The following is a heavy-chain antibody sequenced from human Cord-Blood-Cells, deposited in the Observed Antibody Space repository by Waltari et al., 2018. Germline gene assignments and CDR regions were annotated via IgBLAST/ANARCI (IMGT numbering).Heavy chain of an antibody. J-gene: IGHJ5*02. CDR3: ARGDRIFRRFDP. Sequence: QVQLQLWGPGLLKPSETPSLTWAVHGGSFRGYSWTWIPRPAGKGLGWIGEMNHSGSTNYNPSLKSRVTISVDTSKNHFFLKLSSVTAADTAVYYCARGDRIFRRFDPWGQGTLVTVSS. CDR1: GGSFRGYS. D-gene: IGHD3-3*01. V-gene: IGHV4-34*01. CDR2: MNHSGST.